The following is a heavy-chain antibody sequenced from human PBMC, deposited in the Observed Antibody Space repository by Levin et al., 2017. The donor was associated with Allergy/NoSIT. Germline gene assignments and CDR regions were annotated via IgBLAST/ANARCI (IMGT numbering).Heavy chain of an antibody. CDR2: IYYSGST. J-gene: IGHJ1*01. D-gene: IGHD6-19*01. CDR3: ATGSKNSNLYSSGWKADEYFQH. V-gene: IGHV4-59*01. Sequence: TAGGSLRLSCTVSGGSISSYYWSWIRQPPGKGLEWIGYIYYSGSTNYNPSLKSRVTISVDTSKNQFSLKLSSVTAADTAVYYCATGSKNSNLYSSGWKADEYFQHWGQGTLVTVSS. CDR1: GGSISSYY.